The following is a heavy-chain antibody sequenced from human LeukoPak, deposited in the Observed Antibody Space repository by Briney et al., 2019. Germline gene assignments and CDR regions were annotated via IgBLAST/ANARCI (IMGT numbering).Heavy chain of an antibody. CDR1: GYTFTSYG. D-gene: IGHD3-22*01. Sequence: ASVKVSCKASGYTFTSYGISWVRQAPGQGLEWMGWISAYNGNTNYAQKLQGRVTMTTDTSTSTAYMELRSLRSDDTAVYYCARDYPDDSSGYYPPDYWGQGTLVTVSS. J-gene: IGHJ4*02. V-gene: IGHV1-18*01. CDR3: ARDYPDDSSGYYPPDY. CDR2: ISAYNGNT.